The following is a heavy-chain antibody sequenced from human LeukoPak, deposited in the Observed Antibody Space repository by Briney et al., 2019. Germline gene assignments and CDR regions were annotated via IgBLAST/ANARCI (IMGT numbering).Heavy chain of an antibody. Sequence: GGSLRLSCAASGFTVSSNFLSWVRQAPGKGLEWVSLIYSGGSTDYTDSVKGRFTISRDNSKNTLYLQMNSLRAEDTAVYYCAKARSAYALDNWGQGTLVTVSS. CDR1: GFTVSSNF. J-gene: IGHJ4*02. V-gene: IGHV3-53*01. CDR2: IYSGGST. D-gene: IGHD5-12*01. CDR3: AKARSAYALDN.